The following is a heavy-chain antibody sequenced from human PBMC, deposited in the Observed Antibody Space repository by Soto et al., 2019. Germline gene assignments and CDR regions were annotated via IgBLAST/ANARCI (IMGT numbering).Heavy chain of an antibody. CDR3: ARDRDDSSWSTAENFQH. J-gene: IGHJ1*01. CDR2: INSYNGNT. Sequence: SXKVSFKASGYTXPDYGIHLVRQAPGQGLEWMGWINSYNGNTYYTQNLQGRVTMTRDTSTSTASIDLRSLRFDDTALYYCARDRDDSSWSTAENFQHWGQGTLATVSS. V-gene: IGHV1-18*01. CDR1: GYTXPDYG. D-gene: IGHD3-22*01.